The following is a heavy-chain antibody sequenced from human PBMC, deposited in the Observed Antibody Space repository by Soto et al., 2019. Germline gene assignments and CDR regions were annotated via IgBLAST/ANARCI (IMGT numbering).Heavy chain of an antibody. Sequence: PSETLSLTCTVSGGSISSSSYYWGWIRQPPGKGLEWIGNIFYSGSTYYNPSLKSRVTISVDTSKNQFSLKLSSVTAADTAMYYCAKRGIVGATTAFDYWGQGTLDTVSS. V-gene: IGHV4-39*01. CDR1: GGSISSSSYY. D-gene: IGHD1-26*01. J-gene: IGHJ4*02. CDR2: IFYSGST. CDR3: AKRGIVGATTAFDY.